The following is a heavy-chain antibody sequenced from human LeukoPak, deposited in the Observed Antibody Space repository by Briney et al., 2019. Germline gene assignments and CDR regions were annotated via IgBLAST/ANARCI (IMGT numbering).Heavy chain of an antibody. CDR3: ARALTILGGFDY. V-gene: IGHV3-53*01. J-gene: IGHJ4*02. CDR2: IYSGGST. Sequence: GGSLRLSRAASGFTVSSNYMSWVRQAPGKGLEWVSVIYSGGSTYYADSVKGRFTISRDNSKNTLYLQMNSLRAEDTAVYYCARALTILGGFDYWGQGTLVTVSS. D-gene: IGHD3-3*01. CDR1: GFTVSSNY.